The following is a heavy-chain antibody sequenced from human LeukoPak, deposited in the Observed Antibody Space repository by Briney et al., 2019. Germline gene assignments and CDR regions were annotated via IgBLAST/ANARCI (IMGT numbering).Heavy chain of an antibody. CDR1: GGSISSIYNY. D-gene: IGHD6-13*01. CDR2: VYYSGTT. CDR3: ARSSAAEGPTHNWFDP. J-gene: IGHJ5*02. V-gene: IGHV4-39*01. Sequence: SETLSLTCTVSGGSISSIYNYWGWVRQPPGQGLEWIGSVYYSGTTYYNPSLKSRVTVSVDASKNQFSLRLTSVTAADTAVYHCARSSAAEGPTHNWFDPWGQGTLVTVSS.